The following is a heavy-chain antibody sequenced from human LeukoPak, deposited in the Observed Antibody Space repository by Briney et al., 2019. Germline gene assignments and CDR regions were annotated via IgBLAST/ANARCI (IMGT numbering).Heavy chain of an antibody. CDR3: ARDPMATIRDFYYFDN. J-gene: IGHJ4*02. D-gene: IGHD5-12*01. CDR1: DGSISSYY. CDR2: IYHSGST. Sequence: SETLSLTCTVSDGSISSYYWSWIRQPPGKGLEWIGSIYHSGSTYYNPSLKSRVTISVDTSKNQFSLKLSSATAADTAVYYCARDPMATIRDFYYFDNWGQGTLVTVSS. V-gene: IGHV4-38-2*02.